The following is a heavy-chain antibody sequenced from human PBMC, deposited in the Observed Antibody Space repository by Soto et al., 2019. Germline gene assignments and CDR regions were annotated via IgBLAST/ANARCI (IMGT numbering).Heavy chain of an antibody. CDR1: GGSISSGDYY. CDR2: IYYSGST. V-gene: IGHV4-30-4*01. Sequence: PSETLSLTCTVSGGSISSGDYYWSWIRQPPGKGLEWIGYIYYSGSTYYNPSLKSRVTISVDTSKNQFSLKLSSVTAADTAVYYCARDAYYCSGGSCYSGGFWFDPWGQGTLVTVSS. J-gene: IGHJ5*02. CDR3: ARDAYYCSGGSCYSGGFWFDP. D-gene: IGHD2-15*01.